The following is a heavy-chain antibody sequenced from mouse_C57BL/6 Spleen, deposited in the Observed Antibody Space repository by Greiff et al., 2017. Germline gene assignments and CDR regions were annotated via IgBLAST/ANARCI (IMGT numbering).Heavy chain of an antibody. V-gene: IGHV1-85*01. CDR1: GYTFTSYD. CDR3: ARSGIYDGYYDYAMDY. J-gene: IGHJ4*01. Sequence: QVQLKQSGPELVKPGASVKLSCKASGYTFTSYDINWVKQRPGQGLEWIGWIYPRDGSTKYNEKFKGKATLTVDTSSSTAYMELHSLTSEDSAVYFCARSGIYDGYYDYAMDYWGQGTSVTVSS. D-gene: IGHD2-3*01. CDR2: IYPRDGST.